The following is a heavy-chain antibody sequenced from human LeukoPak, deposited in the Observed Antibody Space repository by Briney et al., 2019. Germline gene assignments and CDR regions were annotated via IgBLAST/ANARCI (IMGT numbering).Heavy chain of an antibody. CDR2: INSDGSST. D-gene: IGHD3-10*01. CDR1: GFTFSSYW. Sequence: GGSLRLSCAASGFTFSSYWMHWVRQAPRKGLVWFSRINSDGSSTSYADSVKGRFTISRDNAKNTLYLQMNSLRAEDTAVYYCARERIYYYGSGNSAYYYGMDVWGQGTTVTVSS. J-gene: IGHJ6*02. V-gene: IGHV3-74*01. CDR3: ARERIYYYGSGNSAYYYGMDV.